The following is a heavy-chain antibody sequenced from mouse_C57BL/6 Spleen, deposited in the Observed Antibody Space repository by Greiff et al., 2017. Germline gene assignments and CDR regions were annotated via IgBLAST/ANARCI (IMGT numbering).Heavy chain of an antibody. CDR2: IYPRSGNT. J-gene: IGHJ3*01. CDR1: GYTFTSYG. CDR3: ASGDSSGFLAY. Sequence: QVQLQQSGAELARPGASVKLSCKASGYTFTSYGISWVKQRTGQGLEWIGEIYPRSGNTYYNEKFKGKATLTADKSSSTAYMGLRSLTSEDSAVYFYASGDSSGFLAYWGKGTLVTVSA. D-gene: IGHD3-2*02. V-gene: IGHV1-81*01.